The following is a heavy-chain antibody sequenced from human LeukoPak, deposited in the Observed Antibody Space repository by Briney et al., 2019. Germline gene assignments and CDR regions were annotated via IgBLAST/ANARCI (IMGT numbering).Heavy chain of an antibody. V-gene: IGHV1-69*13. CDR1: GGTFSSYA. CDR3: ATYCSSANCYIWGYYFDY. J-gene: IGHJ4*02. Sequence: GASVKVSCKASGGTFSSYAISWVRQAPGQGLEWMGGITPISGTTNYAQKFQGRVTITADESTSTAYMELSSLRSEDTAMYYCATYCSSANCYIWGYYFDYWGQGTLVTVSS. D-gene: IGHD2-2*01. CDR2: ITPISGTT.